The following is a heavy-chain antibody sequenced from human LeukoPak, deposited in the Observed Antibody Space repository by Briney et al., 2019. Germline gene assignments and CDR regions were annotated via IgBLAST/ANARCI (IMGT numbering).Heavy chain of an antibody. V-gene: IGHV4-4*07. D-gene: IGHD3-22*01. CDR3: ARDRGGGGYYDSSGYFDY. CDR1: GGSISSYY. Sequence: SETLSLTCTVSGGSISSYYWSWIRQPAGKGLEWIGRIYTSGSTNYNPSLKSRVIMSVDTSKNQFSLKLSSVTAADTAVYYCARDRGGGGYYDSSGYFDYWGQGTLVTVSS. CDR2: IYTSGST. J-gene: IGHJ4*02.